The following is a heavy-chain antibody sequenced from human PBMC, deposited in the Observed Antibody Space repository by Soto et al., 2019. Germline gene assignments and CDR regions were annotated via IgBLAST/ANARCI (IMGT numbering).Heavy chain of an antibody. Sequence: SLTCTVSGGSISSSSYYWGWIRQPPGKGLEWIGSIYYSGSTYYNPSLKSRVTISVDTSKNQFSLKLSSVTAADTAVYYCASTPRGYSYGYYGMDVWGQGTTVTVSS. CDR3: ASTPRGYSYGYYGMDV. CDR1: GGSISSSSYY. D-gene: IGHD5-18*01. V-gene: IGHV4-39*01. CDR2: IYYSGST. J-gene: IGHJ6*02.